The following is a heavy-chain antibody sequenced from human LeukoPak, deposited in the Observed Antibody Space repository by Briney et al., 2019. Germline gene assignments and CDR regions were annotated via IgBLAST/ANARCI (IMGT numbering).Heavy chain of an antibody. Sequence: GGSLRLSRAASGFTFSSYAVSWVRQAPGKGLEWVSAISSSSSYIYYADSVKGRFTISRDNAKNSLYLQMNSLRAEDTAVYYCARGYGTNDYWGQGTLVTVSS. J-gene: IGHJ4*02. CDR2: ISSSSSYI. CDR3: ARGYGTNDY. CDR1: GFTFSSYA. D-gene: IGHD2-8*01. V-gene: IGHV3-21*01.